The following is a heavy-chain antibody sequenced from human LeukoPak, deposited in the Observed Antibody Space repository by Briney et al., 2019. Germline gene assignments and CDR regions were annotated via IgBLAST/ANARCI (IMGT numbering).Heavy chain of an antibody. CDR3: ARPAPRDHYYYYYMDV. D-gene: IGHD2-2*01. J-gene: IGHJ6*03. CDR2: ISSSSSYI. Sequence: GGSLRLSCAASGFTLSSYAMSWVRQAPGKGLEWVSSISSSSSYIYYADSVKGRFTISRDNAKNSLYLQMNSLRAEDTAVYYCARPAPRDHYYYYYMDVWGKGTTVTVSS. CDR1: GFTLSSYA. V-gene: IGHV3-21*01.